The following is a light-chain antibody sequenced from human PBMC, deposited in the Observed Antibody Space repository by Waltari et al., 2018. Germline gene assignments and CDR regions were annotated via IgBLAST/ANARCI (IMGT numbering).Light chain of an antibody. CDR2: KVS. J-gene: IGKJ4*01. V-gene: IGKV2-30*02. CDR3: MQGTHWPPEN. CDR1: QSLVHSDGNTY. Sequence: DVVMTQSPLSLPVTLGQPASISCRSSQSLVHSDGNTYLNWFQQRPGQSPRRLIYKVSNRDSGVPDRFSGSGSGTDFTLKISRVEAEYVGVYYCMQGTHWPPENFGGGTKVEIK.